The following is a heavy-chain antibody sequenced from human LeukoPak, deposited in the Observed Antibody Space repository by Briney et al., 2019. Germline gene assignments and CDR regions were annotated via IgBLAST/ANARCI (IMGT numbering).Heavy chain of an antibody. V-gene: IGHV1-24*01. J-gene: IGHJ4*02. CDR2: FDPEDGET. CDR1: GYTLTELS. CDR3: ARERLEMATLVRHWVSSLDY. D-gene: IGHD5-24*01. Sequence: ASVKVSCKVSGYTLTELSMHWVRQAPGKGLEWMGGFDPEDGETIYAQKFQGRVTMTEDTSTDTAYMELSSLRSEDTAVYYCARERLEMATLVRHWVSSLDYWGQGTLVTVSS.